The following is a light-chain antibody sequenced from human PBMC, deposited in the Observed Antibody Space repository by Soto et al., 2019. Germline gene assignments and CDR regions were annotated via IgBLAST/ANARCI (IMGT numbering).Light chain of an antibody. CDR1: QSLLYSPNDKTY. V-gene: IGKV4-1*01. Sequence: DIVMTQSPESLAVSLGERATINCKSSQSLLYSPNDKTYLAWYQQNPGQPPKLLIYWASTRESGVPDRFSGSGSGADFTLTISRLEPEDLAVYYCQHYGKSPRGTFGQGTKVDIK. CDR2: WAS. CDR3: QHYGKSPRGT. J-gene: IGKJ1*01.